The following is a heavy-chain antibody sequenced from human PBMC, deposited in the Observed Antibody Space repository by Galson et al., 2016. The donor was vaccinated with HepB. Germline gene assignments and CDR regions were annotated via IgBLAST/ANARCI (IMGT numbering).Heavy chain of an antibody. D-gene: IGHD3-3*01. CDR1: EFTFSNYD. V-gene: IGHV3-30-3*01. Sequence: SLRLSCAASEFTFSNYDMHWVRQTPGKGLEWVALISYDGSNTYYADSIKGRFTISRDNGLNTLFLQMNSLRVEDTAIYYCARGVLRFLEGGNGLDVWGQGTTVTVSS. CDR2: ISYDGSNT. J-gene: IGHJ6*02. CDR3: ARGVLRFLEGGNGLDV.